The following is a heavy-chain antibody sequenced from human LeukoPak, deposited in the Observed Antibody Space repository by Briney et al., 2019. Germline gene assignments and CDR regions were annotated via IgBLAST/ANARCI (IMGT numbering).Heavy chain of an antibody. CDR1: GYSISSGYY. Sequence: SETLSLTCAVSGYSISSGYYWGWIRQPPGKGLEWIGSTYHSGSTYYNPSLKSRVTISVDTSKNQFSLKLSSVTAADTAVYYCARPVFGWYGYFDYWGQGTLVTVHS. CDR3: ARPVFGWYGYFDY. V-gene: IGHV4-38-2*01. CDR2: TYHSGST. D-gene: IGHD6-19*01. J-gene: IGHJ4*02.